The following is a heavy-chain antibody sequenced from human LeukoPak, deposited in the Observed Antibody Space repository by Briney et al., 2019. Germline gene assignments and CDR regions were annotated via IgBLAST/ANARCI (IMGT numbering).Heavy chain of an antibody. V-gene: IGHV3-30*18. CDR1: GFTFSSYG. J-gene: IGHJ4*02. CDR2: ISYDGSNK. CDR3: AKKNGDYFDY. D-gene: IGHD4-17*01. Sequence: GGSLRLSCAASGFTFSSYGMHWVRQAPGKGLEWVAVISYDGSNKYHADSVKGRFTISRDNSKNTLYLQMNSLRAEDTAVYYCAKKNGDYFDYWGQGTLVTVSS.